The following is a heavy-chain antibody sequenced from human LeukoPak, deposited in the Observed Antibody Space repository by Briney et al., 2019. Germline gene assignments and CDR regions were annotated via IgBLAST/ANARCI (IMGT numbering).Heavy chain of an antibody. CDR2: INHSGST. D-gene: IGHD3-10*01. CDR1: GGSFSGYY. V-gene: IGHV4-34*01. CDR3: ARGPRSYGSGSYYLSPLDY. Sequence: SETLSLTCAVYGGSFSGYYWSWIRPPPGKGLEWIGEINHSGSTNYNPSLKSRVTISVDTSKSQFSLKLSSVTAADTAVYYCARGPRSYGSGSYYLSPLDYWGQGTLVTVSS. J-gene: IGHJ4*02.